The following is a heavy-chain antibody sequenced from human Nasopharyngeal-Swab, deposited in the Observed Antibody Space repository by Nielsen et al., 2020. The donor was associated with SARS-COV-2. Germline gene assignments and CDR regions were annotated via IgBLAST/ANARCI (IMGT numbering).Heavy chain of an antibody. D-gene: IGHD1-14*01. Sequence: ASVKVSCKASGYTFTTYHMHWLRQAPGQGLEWMGIINPSGGRTSYAQTFQGRVTMTRDTSTSTVYMELSSLRSEDTAVYYCARDGCRTITCQGGGNWFDPWGQGTLVTVSS. CDR2: INPSGGRT. CDR3: ARDGCRTITCQGGGNWFDP. CDR1: GYTFTTYH. V-gene: IGHV1-46*01. J-gene: IGHJ5*02.